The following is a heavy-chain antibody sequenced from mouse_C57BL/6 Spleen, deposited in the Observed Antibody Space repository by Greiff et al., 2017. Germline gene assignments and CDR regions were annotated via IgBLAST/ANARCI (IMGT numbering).Heavy chain of an antibody. CDR2: ISGGGGNT. CDR3: ARHPLHYYGSREREVYFDY. V-gene: IGHV5-9*01. CDR1: GFTFSSYT. J-gene: IGHJ2*01. Sequence: EVKLMESGGGLVKPGGSLKLSCAASGFTFSSYTMSWVRQTPEKRLEWVATISGGGGNTYYPDSVKGRFTISRDNAKNTLYLQMSSLRSEDTALYYCARHPLHYYGSREREVYFDYWGQGTTLTVSS. D-gene: IGHD1-1*01.